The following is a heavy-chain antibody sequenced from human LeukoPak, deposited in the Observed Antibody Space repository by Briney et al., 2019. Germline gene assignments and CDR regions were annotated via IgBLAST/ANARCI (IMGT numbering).Heavy chain of an antibody. Sequence: SETLSLTCTVSGGSISSSSYYWGWIRQPPGKGLEWIGEINHSGSTNYNPSLKSRVTISVDTSKNQFSLKLSSVTAADTAVYYCARGPWIAVAGYYYYGMDVWGQGTTVTVSS. CDR3: ARGPWIAVAGYYYYGMDV. D-gene: IGHD6-19*01. J-gene: IGHJ6*02. CDR2: INHSGST. V-gene: IGHV4-39*07. CDR1: GGSISSSSYY.